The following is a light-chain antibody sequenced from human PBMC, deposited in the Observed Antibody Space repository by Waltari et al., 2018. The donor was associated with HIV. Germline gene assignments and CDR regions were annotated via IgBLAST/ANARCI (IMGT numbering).Light chain of an antibody. J-gene: IGLJ1*01. CDR3: CSYAGRNTYV. CDR1: RSDVGAYNL. Sequence: QSVLTQPASVSGSPGQSITISCSGTRSDVGAYNLVSWYRQNPGKAPQVLIFQDTKRPSGISDRFSGSKSGKTASLTISGLRLEDQGNYYCCSYAGRNTYVFGSGTEVSVL. V-gene: IGLV2-23*01. CDR2: QDT.